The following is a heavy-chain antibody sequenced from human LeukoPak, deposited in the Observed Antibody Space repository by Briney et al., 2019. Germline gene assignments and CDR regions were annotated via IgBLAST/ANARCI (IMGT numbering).Heavy chain of an antibody. CDR2: IIPIFGTA. J-gene: IGHJ3*02. Sequence: SVKVSCKASGGTFSSYATGWVRQAPGQGLEWMGGIIPIFGTANYAQKFQGRVTITADESTSTAYMELSSLRSEDTAVYYCARDRTRYSYGPYDAFDIWGQGTMVTVSS. CDR3: ARDRTRYSYGPYDAFDI. V-gene: IGHV1-69*13. CDR1: GGTFSSYA. D-gene: IGHD5-18*01.